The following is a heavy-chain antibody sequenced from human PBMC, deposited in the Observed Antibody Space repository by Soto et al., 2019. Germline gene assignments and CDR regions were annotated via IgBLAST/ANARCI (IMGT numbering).Heavy chain of an antibody. CDR3: ARAVVVTAILDY. CDR1: GYTFTSYS. D-gene: IGHD2-21*02. J-gene: IGHJ4*02. CDR2: INAGNGNT. Sequence: GASVKVSCKASGYTFTSYSMHWVLQAPGQRLEWMGWINAGNGNTKYSQKFQGRVTITRDTSASTAYMELSSLRSEDTAVYYCARAVVVTAILDYWGQGTLVTVSS. V-gene: IGHV1-3*01.